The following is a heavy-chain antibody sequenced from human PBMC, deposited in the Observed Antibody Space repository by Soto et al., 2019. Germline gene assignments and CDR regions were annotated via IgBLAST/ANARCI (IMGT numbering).Heavy chain of an antibody. D-gene: IGHD6-19*01. V-gene: IGHV3-53*02. Sequence: EVQLVETGGALIQPGGSLRLSCAVSGLSVGTNFMTWVRQPPGKGLEWVSALDNTGTAYYAESVKGRFTISRDTSKNTLFIQLNNLRGDDTAVYFCVRENMALAALEFWGQGTLVIVSS. CDR1: GLSVGTNF. J-gene: IGHJ4*02. CDR3: VRENMALAALEF. CDR2: LDNTGTA.